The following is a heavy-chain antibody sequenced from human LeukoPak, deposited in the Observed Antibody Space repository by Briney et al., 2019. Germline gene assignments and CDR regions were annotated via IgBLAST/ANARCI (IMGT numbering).Heavy chain of an antibody. CDR3: ARLLSSGYYGHSYYFDY. D-gene: IGHD3-22*01. J-gene: IGHJ4*02. CDR1: GYTFTNYD. V-gene: IGHV1-8*03. CDR2: MNPNSGNT. Sequence: GASVKVSCKASGYTFTNYDINWVRQATGQGLEWMGWMNPNSGNTGYAQKFQGRVTITRNTSISTAYMELSSLRSEDTAVYYCARLLSSGYYGHSYYFDYWGQGTLVTVSS.